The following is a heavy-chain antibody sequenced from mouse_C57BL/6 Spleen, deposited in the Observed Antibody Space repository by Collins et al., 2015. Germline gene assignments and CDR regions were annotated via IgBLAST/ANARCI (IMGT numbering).Heavy chain of an antibody. CDR1: GYSITSDYA. Sequence: DVQLQESGPGLVKPSQSLSLTCTVTGYSITSDYAWNWIRQFPGNKLGWMGYISYSGSTSYNPSLKSRISITRDTSKNQFFLQLNSVTTEDTATYYCARGGDYWGQGTTLTVSS. CDR2: ISYSGST. CDR3: ARGGDY. J-gene: IGHJ2*01. V-gene: IGHV3-2*02.